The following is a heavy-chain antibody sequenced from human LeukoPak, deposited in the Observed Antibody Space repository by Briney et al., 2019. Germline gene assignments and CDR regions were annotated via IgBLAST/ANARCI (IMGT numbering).Heavy chain of an antibody. CDR1: GFTVSSNY. CDR3: ARGGVPTGGASDY. V-gene: IGHV3-53*01. D-gene: IGHD1-26*01. J-gene: IGHJ4*02. Sequence: PGGSLRLSCAASGFTVSSNYMSWVRQAPGKGLEWVSVIYSGGSTYYADSVKGRFTISRDNSKNTLYLQMNSLRAEDTAVYYCARGGVPTGGASDYWGQGTLVTVSS. CDR2: IYSGGST.